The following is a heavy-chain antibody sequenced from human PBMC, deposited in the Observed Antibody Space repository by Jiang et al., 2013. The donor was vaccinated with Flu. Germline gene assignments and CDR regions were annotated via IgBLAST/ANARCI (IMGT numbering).Heavy chain of an antibody. CDR1: GFTFSSYW. CDR2: IKQDGSEK. D-gene: IGHD3-16*01. CDR3: ARELHPVWGRTDY. Sequence: SGGGLVQPGGSLRLSCAASGFTFSSYWMSWVRQAPGKGLEWVANIKQDGSEKYYVDSVKGRFTISRDNAKNSLYLQMNSLRAEDTAVYYCARELHPVWGRTDYWGQGTLVTVSS. J-gene: IGHJ4*02. V-gene: IGHV3-7*03.